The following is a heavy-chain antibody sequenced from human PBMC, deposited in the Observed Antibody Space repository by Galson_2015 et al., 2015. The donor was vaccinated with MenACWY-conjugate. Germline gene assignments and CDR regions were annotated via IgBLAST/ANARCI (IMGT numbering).Heavy chain of an antibody. J-gene: IGHJ4*02. D-gene: IGHD3-22*01. Sequence: VKVSCKASGGTFSSYTISWVRQAPGQGLEWMGRIIPILGIANYAQKFQGRVTITADKSTSTAYMELSSLRSEDTAVYYCARGYYYDSSGYYAYYFDYWGQGTLVTVSS. V-gene: IGHV1-69*02. CDR2: IIPILGIA. CDR3: ARGYYYDSSGYYAYYFDY. CDR1: GGTFSSYT.